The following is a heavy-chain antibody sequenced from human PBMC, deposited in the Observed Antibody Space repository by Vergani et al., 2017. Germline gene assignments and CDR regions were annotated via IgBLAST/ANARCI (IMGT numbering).Heavy chain of an antibody. J-gene: IGHJ5*02. CDR1: GGSISSSSYY. D-gene: IGHD3-10*01. CDR2: IYYSGST. V-gene: IGHV4-39*07. CDR3: AREPGTRGVDT. Sequence: QLQLQESGPGLVKPSETLSLTCTVSGGSISSSSYYWGWIRQPPGKGLEWVGSIYYSGSTYYNPSLESRVTISVDTSKSQFSLKLSSVTAAVTAVDSCAREPGTRGVDTWGQGALVTVCS.